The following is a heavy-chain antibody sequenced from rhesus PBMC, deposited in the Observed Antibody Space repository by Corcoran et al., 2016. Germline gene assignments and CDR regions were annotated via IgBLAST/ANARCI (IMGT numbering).Heavy chain of an antibody. CDR2: IYGSIGSA. V-gene: IGHV4S7*01. Sequence: QVQLQESGPGLVKPSETLSLTCAVSGGSISSGYGWSWIRQPPGKGLEWIGHIYGSIGSACYNPSRKSRFTISKYTSKNQFSLKLSSVTAADTAVYYCATCTSTTCYESLDVWGRGVLVTVSS. D-gene: IGHD2-2*01. CDR3: ATCTSTTCYESLDV. CDR1: GGSISSGYG. J-gene: IGHJ5-2*02.